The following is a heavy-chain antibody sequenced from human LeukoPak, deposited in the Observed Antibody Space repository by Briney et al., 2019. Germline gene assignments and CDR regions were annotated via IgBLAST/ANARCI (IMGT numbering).Heavy chain of an antibody. CDR3: AREGFYFFDF. Sequence: GGSLRLSCAASGFTFTNNFMSWVRQVPGKGLEWVANIKQDGSEKTYADSVRGRFTIFRDNAKDSVHLQMNSLRAEDSAIYYCAREGFYFFDFWGQGTLVTVSS. CDR1: GFTFTNNF. CDR2: IKQDGSEK. J-gene: IGHJ4*01. V-gene: IGHV3-7*01.